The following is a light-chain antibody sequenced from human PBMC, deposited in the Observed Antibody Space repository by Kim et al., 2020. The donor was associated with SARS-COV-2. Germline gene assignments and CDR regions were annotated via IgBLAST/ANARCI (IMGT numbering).Light chain of an antibody. V-gene: IGKV1-5*03. CDR3: QQYNNLWT. CDR1: QSISRS. Sequence: GSGGDRAPITCRASQSISRSLSWYHQKPGKAPKLLIYKASGLESGVPSSFSGSGSGTEFTLTISSLQPDDFATYYCQQYNNLWTFGQGTKVDIK. J-gene: IGKJ1*01. CDR2: KAS.